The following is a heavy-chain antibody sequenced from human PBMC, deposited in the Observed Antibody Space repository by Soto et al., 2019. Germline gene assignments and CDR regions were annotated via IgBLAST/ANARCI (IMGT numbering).Heavy chain of an antibody. D-gene: IGHD2-2*01. CDR3: ARVRRYCSSTSCFGVYFDY. J-gene: IGHJ4*02. CDR2: IYHSGST. Sequence: QVQLQGSGPGLVKPSGTLSLTCAVSSGSISSSNWWSWVRQPPGKGLEWIGEIYHSGSTNYNPSLKSRVTISVDKSKNQFSLKLSSVTAADTAVYYCARVRRYCSSTSCFGVYFDYWGQGTLVTVSS. V-gene: IGHV4-4*02. CDR1: SGSISSSNW.